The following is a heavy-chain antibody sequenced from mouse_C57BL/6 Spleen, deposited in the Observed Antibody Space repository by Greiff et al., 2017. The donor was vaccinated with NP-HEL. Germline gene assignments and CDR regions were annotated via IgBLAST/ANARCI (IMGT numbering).Heavy chain of an antibody. CDR1: GYAFSSSW. CDR2: IYPGDGDT. Sequence: VQLQQSGPELVKPGASVKISCKASGYAFSSSWMNWVKQRPGKGLEWIGRIYPGDGDTNYNGKFKGKATLTADKSSSTAYMQLSSLTSEDSAVYFCARGTTVGAFDYWGQGTTLTVSS. V-gene: IGHV1-82*01. CDR3: ARGTTVGAFDY. D-gene: IGHD1-1*01. J-gene: IGHJ2*01.